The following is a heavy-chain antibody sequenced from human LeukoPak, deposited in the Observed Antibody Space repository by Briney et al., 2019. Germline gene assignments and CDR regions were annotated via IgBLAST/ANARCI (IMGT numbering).Heavy chain of an antibody. V-gene: IGHV3-23*01. D-gene: IGHD6-19*01. Sequence: PGGSLRLSCAASGFTFSTSSINCVRHAPGKWLEWVSSISGGGITTYYADSAKGPFTISRVNSKDTVFLQMNSVRADDTAVYYCPWQSYASGWNPFDCWGQGILVTVSS. CDR1: GFTFSTSS. CDR2: ISGGGITT. J-gene: IGHJ4*02. CDR3: PWQSYASGWNPFDC.